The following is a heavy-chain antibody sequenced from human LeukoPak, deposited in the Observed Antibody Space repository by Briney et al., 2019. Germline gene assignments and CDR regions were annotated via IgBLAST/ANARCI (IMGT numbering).Heavy chain of an antibody. CDR2: IYYSGST. Sequence: SETLSLTCTVSGGSISSYYWSWIRQPPGKGLEWIGYIYYSGSTNYNPSLKSRVTMSVDTSKNQFSLKLTSVTAADTAVYYCARVLLVSSGTFYFDYWGQGTLVTVSS. CDR3: ARVLLVSSGTFYFDY. V-gene: IGHV4-59*01. CDR1: GGSISSYY. J-gene: IGHJ4*02. D-gene: IGHD6-25*01.